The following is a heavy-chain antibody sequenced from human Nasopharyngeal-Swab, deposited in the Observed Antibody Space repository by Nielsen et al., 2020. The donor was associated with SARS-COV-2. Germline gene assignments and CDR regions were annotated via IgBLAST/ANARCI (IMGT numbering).Heavy chain of an antibody. V-gene: IGHV4-59*01. Sequence: WIRQPPGKGLEWIGHIYYSGSTNYNPSLKSRVTISLDTSKIQLSLELSSVTAADTAVYYCARDSDFWSGYYTRYFDLWGRGTLVTVSS. D-gene: IGHD3-3*01. J-gene: IGHJ2*01. CDR2: IYYSGST. CDR3: ARDSDFWSGYYTRYFDL.